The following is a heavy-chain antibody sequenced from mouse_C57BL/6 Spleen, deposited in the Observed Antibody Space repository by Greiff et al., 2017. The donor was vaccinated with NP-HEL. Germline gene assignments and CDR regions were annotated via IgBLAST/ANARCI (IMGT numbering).Heavy chain of an antibody. V-gene: IGHV1-64*01. Sequence: QVQLQQPGAELVKPGASVKLSCKASGYTFTSYWMHWVKQRPGQGLEWIGMIHPNSGSTNYNEKFKRKATLTVDKSSSTAYMQLSSLTSEDSAVYYCARSSSDYVDYWGQGTTLTVSS. CDR3: ARSSSDYVDY. D-gene: IGHD3-1*01. J-gene: IGHJ2*01. CDR2: IHPNSGST. CDR1: GYTFTSYW.